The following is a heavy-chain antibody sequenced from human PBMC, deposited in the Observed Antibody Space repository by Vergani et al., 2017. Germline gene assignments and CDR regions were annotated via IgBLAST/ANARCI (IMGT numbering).Heavy chain of an antibody. D-gene: IGHD2-2*01. CDR3: ARDWGLYCSSTSCFNELDY. J-gene: IGHJ4*02. CDR1: GFTFSSYG. CDR2: IWYDGSNK. Sequence: VQLVESGGVVVQPGRSLRLSCAASGFTFSSYGMHWVRQAPGKGLEWVAVIWYDGSNKYYADSVKGRFTISRDNSKNTLYLQMNSLRAEDTAVYYCARDWGLYCSSTSCFNELDYWGQGTLVTVSS. V-gene: IGHV3-33*01.